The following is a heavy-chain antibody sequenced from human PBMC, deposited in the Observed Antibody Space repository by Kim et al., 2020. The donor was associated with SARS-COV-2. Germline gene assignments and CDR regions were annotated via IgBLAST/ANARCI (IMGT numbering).Heavy chain of an antibody. D-gene: IGHD6-6*01. J-gene: IGHJ5*02. Sequence: YNPSPKSQVTISVDTAKSQCPLKLSSVTAADTAVYFCARDSSSAGNWFDPWGQGTLVTVSS. V-gene: IGHV4-31*01. CDR3: ARDSSSAGNWFDP.